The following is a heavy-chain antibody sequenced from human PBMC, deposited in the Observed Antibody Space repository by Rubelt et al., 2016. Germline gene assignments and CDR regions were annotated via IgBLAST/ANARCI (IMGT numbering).Heavy chain of an antibody. J-gene: IGHJ4*02. CDR3: AKVKTGTTGGVGIDY. D-gene: IGHD1-1*01. CDR1: SFS. CDR2: ISTSGSTI. V-gene: IGHV3-48*01. Sequence: SFSMSWVRQVPGKGLEWVSWISTSGSTIFYADSVKGRFTISRDNARDNAKSSLYLQMDSLRAEDTAVYYCAKVKTGTTGGVGIDYWGQGTLVTVSS.